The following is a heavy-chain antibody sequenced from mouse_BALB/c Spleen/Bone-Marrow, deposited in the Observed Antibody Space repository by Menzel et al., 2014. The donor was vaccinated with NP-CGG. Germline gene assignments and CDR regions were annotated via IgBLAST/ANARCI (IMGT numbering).Heavy chain of an antibody. D-gene: IGHD2-14*01. CDR1: GFNIKDTY. J-gene: IGHJ3*01. CDR3: ARYDYRYSWFAY. Sequence: EVNVVESGAELVKPGASVKLSCTASGFNIKDTYMHWVKQRPEQGLEWIGRIDPANGNTKYDPKFQGKATITTDTSSSTAYLQLRSLTSEDTAVYYCARYDYRYSWFAYWGQGTLVTVSA. CDR2: IDPANGNT. V-gene: IGHV14-3*02.